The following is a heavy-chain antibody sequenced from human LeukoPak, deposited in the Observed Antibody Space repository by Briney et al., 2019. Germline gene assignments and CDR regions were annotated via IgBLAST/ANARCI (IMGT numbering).Heavy chain of an antibody. CDR3: TRDFHYGVFDI. J-gene: IGHJ3*02. D-gene: IGHD2-8*01. V-gene: IGHV3-66*01. CDR1: GLTVSSDY. CDR2: IYSGGST. Sequence: GGSLRLSCAASGLTVSSDYMSWVRQVPGKGLEWVSIIYSGGSTYYADSVKGRFNISRDNSKNTLYLQMNSLRAEDTAIYYCTRDFHYGVFDIWGQGTMVTVSS.